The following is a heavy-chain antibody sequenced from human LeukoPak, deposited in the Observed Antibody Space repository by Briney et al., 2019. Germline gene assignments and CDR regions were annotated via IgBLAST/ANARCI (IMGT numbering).Heavy chain of an antibody. Sequence: PGGSLRLSCAASGFTFSSYWMHWVRQAPGKGLLWVSRINPDGSSTIYADSVKGRFTISRDNAKNMLYLQMNSLRAEDTAVYYCASPTTTLYYWGQGNLVTVSS. V-gene: IGHV3-74*01. CDR1: GFTFSSYW. J-gene: IGHJ4*02. CDR3: ASPTTTLYY. CDR2: INPDGSST. D-gene: IGHD1-7*01.